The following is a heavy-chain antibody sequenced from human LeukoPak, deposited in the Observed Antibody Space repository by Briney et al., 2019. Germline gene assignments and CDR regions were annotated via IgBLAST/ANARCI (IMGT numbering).Heavy chain of an antibody. Sequence: GGSLRLSCAASGFTFSNYWMHWVRHAPGEGLVWVSRINSDGSSTSYADSVKGRFAISRDNAKNTLYLQMNSLRAEDTAVYYCARGGNYPFDYWGQGTLGTVSS. D-gene: IGHD1-7*01. J-gene: IGHJ4*02. V-gene: IGHV3-74*01. CDR2: INSDGSST. CDR1: GFTFSNYW. CDR3: ARGGNYPFDY.